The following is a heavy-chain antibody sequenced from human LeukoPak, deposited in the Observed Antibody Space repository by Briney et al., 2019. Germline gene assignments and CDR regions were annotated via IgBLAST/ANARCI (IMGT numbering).Heavy chain of an antibody. Sequence: GGSLRLSCSASGYTFSSCAMHWVRQAPAKGLEYVSGISSNGYLTYCADSLKGRFTISRDNSKNTLYLQMSSLRVEDTDMYYCLNGGVMTKNWFDPWGQGTLVTVSS. CDR1: GYTFSSCA. CDR3: LNGGVMTKNWFDP. V-gene: IGHV3-64D*09. J-gene: IGHJ5*02. D-gene: IGHD4-11*01. CDR2: ISSNGYLT.